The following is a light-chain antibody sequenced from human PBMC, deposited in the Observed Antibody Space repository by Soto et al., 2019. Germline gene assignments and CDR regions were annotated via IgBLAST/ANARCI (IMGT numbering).Light chain of an antibody. V-gene: IGKV1-33*01. CDR1: QDISNY. CDR3: QQYDNLPST. CDR2: DAS. J-gene: IGKJ2*01. Sequence: DIQMTQSPSSLSASVGDRVTITCQASQDISNYLNWYQQKPGKAPKLLIYDASNLETGVPSRFCGRGSGSDFTFTICSLQPEDIATDDCQQYDNLPSTFGQGNKLESK.